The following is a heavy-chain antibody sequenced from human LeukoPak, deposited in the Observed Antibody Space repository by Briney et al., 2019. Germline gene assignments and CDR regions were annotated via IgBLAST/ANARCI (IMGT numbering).Heavy chain of an antibody. V-gene: IGHV4-31*03. CDR3: ARGGNRFGGFYFDY. CDR2: LHHSGRS. J-gene: IGHJ4*02. CDR1: ADSLSSGGHY. D-gene: IGHD3-10*01. Sequence: SETLSLTCTVSADSLSSGGHYWAWIRQFPGKGLESIGFLHHSGRSRHNPSLKDRVAISVDTSRKQFALKLSSVTAADTAMYYCARGGNRFGGFYFDYWGQGIQVIVSS.